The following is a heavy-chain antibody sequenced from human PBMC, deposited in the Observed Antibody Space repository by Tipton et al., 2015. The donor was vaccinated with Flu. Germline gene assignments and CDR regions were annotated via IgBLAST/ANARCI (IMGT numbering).Heavy chain of an antibody. CDR3: AKDQVSSDYPPDAFDI. J-gene: IGHJ3*02. CDR2: ISGSGGST. V-gene: IGHV3-23*01. Sequence: SLRLSCAASGFTFSSYAMSWVRQAPGKGLEWVSAISGSGGSTYYADSVKGRFTISRDNSKNTLYLQMNSLRAEDTAVYYCAKDQVSSDYPPDAFDIWGQGTMVTVSS. CDR1: GFTFSSYA. D-gene: IGHD4-17*01.